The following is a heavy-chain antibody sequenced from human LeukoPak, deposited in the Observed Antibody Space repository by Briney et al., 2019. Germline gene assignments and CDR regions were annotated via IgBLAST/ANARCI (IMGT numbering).Heavy chain of an antibody. CDR2: IYYSGST. CDR1: GGSISSSSYY. CDR3: ARSTSHYYYYYMDV. J-gene: IGHJ6*03. Sequence: SETLSLTCTVSGGSISSSSYYWGWIRQPPGKGLEWIGSIYYSGSTYYNPSLKSRVTISVDTSKNQFSLKLSSVTAADTAVYYCARSTSHYYYYYMDVWGKGTTVTISS. V-gene: IGHV4-39*07.